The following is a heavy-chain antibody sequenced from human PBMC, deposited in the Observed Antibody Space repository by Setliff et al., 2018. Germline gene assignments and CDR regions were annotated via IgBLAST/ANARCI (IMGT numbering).Heavy chain of an antibody. V-gene: IGHV4-59*01. Sequence: SETLSLTCTVSGGSLSSYYWSWIRQPPGKGLEWIGHIYYSGTTNYNASLKNRVSISVDTSKNHFSLKLNSVTAADTAVYYCAGVGSSSWYGGGFDIWGQGTMVTVS. CDR1: GGSLSSYY. CDR3: AGVGSSSWYGGGFDI. D-gene: IGHD6-13*01. CDR2: IYYSGTT. J-gene: IGHJ3*02.